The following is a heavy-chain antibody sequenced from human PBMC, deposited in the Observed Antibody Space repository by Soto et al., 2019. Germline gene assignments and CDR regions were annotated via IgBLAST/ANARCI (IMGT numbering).Heavy chain of an antibody. CDR2: ISGSGGST. CDR1: GFTFSRYA. J-gene: IGHJ4*02. V-gene: IGHV3-23*01. Sequence: EVQLLESGGGLVQPGGSLRLSCAASGFTFSRYAMSWVRQAPGKGLEWVSAISGSGGSTYYADSVKGRFTISRDNSKNTLYLQMNSLRAENTAVYYCAKDGSYYYDSCGYHRYYWGQGTLVTVSS. CDR3: AKDGSYYYDSCGYHRYY. D-gene: IGHD3-22*01.